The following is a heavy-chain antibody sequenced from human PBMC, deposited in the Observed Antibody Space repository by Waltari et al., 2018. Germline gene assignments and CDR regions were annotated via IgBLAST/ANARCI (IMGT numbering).Heavy chain of an antibody. CDR3: ASRGFFDSTGYYGGGAFDL. CDR2: IKADGVGK. Sequence: VQLVQSGGGSVQPGGSLRLSCEGSGVTFSAYWISWVGQAPGRGLEWVANIKADGVGKDYVDSVKGRFSIVRDNAKQSVFLHMDRLRVEDTATYYCASRGFFDSTGYYGGGAFDLWGPGAEVSVSS. J-gene: IGHJ3*01. CDR1: GVTFSAYW. D-gene: IGHD3-22*01. V-gene: IGHV3-7*01.